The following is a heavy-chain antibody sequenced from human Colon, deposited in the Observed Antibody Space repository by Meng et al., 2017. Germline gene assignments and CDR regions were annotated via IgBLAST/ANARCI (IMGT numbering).Heavy chain of an antibody. V-gene: IGHV3-23*03. CDR3: AKAYDSRPFYGRYFGY. Sequence: EVQLLESGGGLVQPGGSLRRSCAASEFTFTNYDMNWVRQAPGKGLEWVSIITKGGETIYYTDSVKGRFTISRDNSKNTLYLQMNSLRAEDTAVYYCAKAYDSRPFYGRYFGYWGRGALVTVSS. J-gene: IGHJ4*02. CDR1: EFTFTNYD. CDR2: ITKGGETI. D-gene: IGHD3-22*01.